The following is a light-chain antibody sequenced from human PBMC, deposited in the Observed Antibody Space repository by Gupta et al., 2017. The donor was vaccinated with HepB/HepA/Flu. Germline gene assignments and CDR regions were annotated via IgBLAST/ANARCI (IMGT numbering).Light chain of an antibody. J-gene: IGLJ2*01. V-gene: IGLV5-39*01. CDR1: SGINVGTDR. Sequence: QPVLTQPTSLSPSPGASSRFTCSLRSGINVGTDRIYWYQQKTGSLTRYRRKYKPGSDKQQGSGVPSRCSGGKDASTNAGLLLISGIQSEDEADYYCAIWYSSNVLFGGGTKLTVL. CDR3: AIWYSSNVL. CDR2: YKPGSDK.